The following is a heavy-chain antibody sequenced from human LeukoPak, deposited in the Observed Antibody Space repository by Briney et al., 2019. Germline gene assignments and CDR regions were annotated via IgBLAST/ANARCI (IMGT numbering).Heavy chain of an antibody. CDR1: GITLSNYG. CDR3: AKRGVVIRVILVGFHKEAYYFDS. J-gene: IGHJ4*02. CDR2: ISGSGGGT. V-gene: IGHV3-23*01. Sequence: PGGSLRLSCEVSGITLSNYGMSWVRQAPGKGLEWVAGISGSGGGTNYADSVKGRFTISRDNSKNTLNLQMNSLRAEDTAVYFCAKRGVVIRVILVGFHKEAYYFDSWGQGALVTVSS. D-gene: IGHD3-22*01.